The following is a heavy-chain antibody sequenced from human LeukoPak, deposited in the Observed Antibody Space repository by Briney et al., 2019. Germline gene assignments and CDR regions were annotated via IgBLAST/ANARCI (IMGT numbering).Heavy chain of an antibody. V-gene: IGHV3-74*01. Sequence: GGSLRLSCAASGFTFSSYWMHWVRQAPGKGLVWVSRINTDGSSTNYADSVNGRFTISRDNAKNTLFLQMNSLRAEDTAVYYCARDVAVAGLSSAFDIWGQGTVVTVSS. CDR3: ARDVAVAGLSSAFDI. CDR2: INTDGSST. CDR1: GFTFSSYW. D-gene: IGHD6-19*01. J-gene: IGHJ3*02.